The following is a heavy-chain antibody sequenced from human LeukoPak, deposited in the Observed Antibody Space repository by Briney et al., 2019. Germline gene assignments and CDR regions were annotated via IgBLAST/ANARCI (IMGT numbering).Heavy chain of an antibody. CDR2: IWHDGSHK. V-gene: IGHV3-33*01. CDR1: GFTFNTYG. J-gene: IGHJ3*01. Sequence: GGSLRLSCAASGFTFNTYGMHWVRQAPGKGLEWVTVIWHDGSHKDYADSVKGRFTISRDNSKNTLYLQMNDLRAEDTAMYYCVRGWGSNIYASAFDVWGQGTMVTVSS. D-gene: IGHD3-16*01. CDR3: VRGWGSNIYASAFDV.